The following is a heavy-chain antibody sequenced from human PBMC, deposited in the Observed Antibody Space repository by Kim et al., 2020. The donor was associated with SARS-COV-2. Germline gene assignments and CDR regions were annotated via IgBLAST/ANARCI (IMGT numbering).Heavy chain of an antibody. Sequence: SETLSLRCTASGGSISGYYWRWIRQIPGKGLEWIGYTYYTGMTNNNPSLKSRVIIIVDTSRNQASLTLTTVAAADTAAEYCGRIHSYNGEDFDP. CDR3: GRIHSYNGEDFDP. V-gene: IGHV4-59*01. CDR2: TYYTGMT. J-gene: IGHJ5*02. CDR1: GGSISGYY. D-gene: IGHD1-26*01.